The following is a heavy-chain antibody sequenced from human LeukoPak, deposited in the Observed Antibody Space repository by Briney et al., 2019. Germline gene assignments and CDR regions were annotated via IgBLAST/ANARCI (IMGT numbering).Heavy chain of an antibody. J-gene: IGHJ3*02. D-gene: IGHD4-11*01. CDR1: GFTVGSNY. CDR2: TYSDGTT. Sequence: GGSLRLSCAASGFTVGSNYMSWVRQAPGKGLEWVSVTYSDGTTYYADSVKGRFTISRDNSKNTLYLQMNSLGAEDTAVYYCARDSPYSDYLIGGAFNIWGQGTMVTVSS. CDR3: ARDSPYSDYLIGGAFNI. V-gene: IGHV3-53*01.